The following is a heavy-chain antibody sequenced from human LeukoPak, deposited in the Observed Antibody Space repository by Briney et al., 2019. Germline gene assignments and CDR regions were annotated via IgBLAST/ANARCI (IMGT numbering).Heavy chain of an antibody. CDR1: GYSIRSGFY. J-gene: IGHJ4*02. V-gene: IGHV4-38-2*02. CDR2: IYYSGST. CDR3: ARVRGVIITSSGYFDY. Sequence: SETLSLTCTVSGYSIRSGFYWGWIRQPPGKGLEWIGNIYYSGSTYYNPSLKSRVNISVDTSKNQFSLKLTSVTAADTAVYYCARVRGVIITSSGYFDYWGQGTLVTVSS. D-gene: IGHD3-10*01.